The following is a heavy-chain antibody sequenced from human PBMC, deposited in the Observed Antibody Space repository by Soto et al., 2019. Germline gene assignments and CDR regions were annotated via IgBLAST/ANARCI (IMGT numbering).Heavy chain of an antibody. V-gene: IGHV4-34*01. Sequence: SETLSLTCAVYGGSFSGYYWSWIRQPPGKGLEWIGEINHSGSTNYNPSLKSRVTISLDMSKNQFSLKLSSVTAADTAVYYCQVVAADPYVGYWGQGTLVTVSS. CDR1: GGSFSGYY. D-gene: IGHD2-15*01. J-gene: IGHJ4*02. CDR2: INHSGST. CDR3: QVVAADPYVGY.